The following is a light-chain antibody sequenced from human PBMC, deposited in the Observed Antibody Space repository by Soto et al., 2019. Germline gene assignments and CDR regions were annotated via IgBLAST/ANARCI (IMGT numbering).Light chain of an antibody. V-gene: IGLV3-21*04. CDR3: QVWDSSGDHRSVV. Sequence: SYELTQPPSVSVAPGKTARITCGGNNIGSKSVHWYQQKPGQAPVLVIYYDSDRPSGIPERFAGSNSGNTATLTISRVEAGDEGDYDCQVWDSSGDHRSVVFGGGTKLTVL. CDR1: NIGSKS. J-gene: IGLJ2*01. CDR2: YDS.